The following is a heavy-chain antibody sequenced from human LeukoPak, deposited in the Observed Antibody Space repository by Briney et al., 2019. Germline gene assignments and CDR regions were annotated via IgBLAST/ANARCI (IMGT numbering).Heavy chain of an antibody. CDR2: IWYDGSNK. D-gene: IGHD6-19*01. Sequence: GGSLGLSCAASGFTFSSYGMHWVRQAPGKGLEWVAVIWYDGSNKYYADSVKGRFTISRDNSKNTLYLQMNSLRAEDTAVYYCARDSIAVAGTIPDYWGQGTLVTVSS. CDR3: ARDSIAVAGTIPDY. V-gene: IGHV3-33*01. J-gene: IGHJ4*02. CDR1: GFTFSSYG.